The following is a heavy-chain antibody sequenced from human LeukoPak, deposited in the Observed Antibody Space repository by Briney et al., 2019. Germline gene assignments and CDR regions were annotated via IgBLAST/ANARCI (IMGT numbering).Heavy chain of an antibody. CDR3: ARDRKFVLNYYDNSASD. CDR2: INPSGGST. Sequence: ASVKVSCKASGYTFTSYYMHWVRQAPGQGLEWMGIINPSGGSTSYAQKFQGRVTMTRDTSTSTVYMELSSLRSEDTAVYYCARDRKFVLNYYDNSASDWGQGTLVTVSS. J-gene: IGHJ4*02. CDR1: GYTFTSYY. D-gene: IGHD3-22*01. V-gene: IGHV1-46*01.